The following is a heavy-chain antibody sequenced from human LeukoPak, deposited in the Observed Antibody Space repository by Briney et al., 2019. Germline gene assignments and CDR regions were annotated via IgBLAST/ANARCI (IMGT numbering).Heavy chain of an antibody. CDR1: GFSVSDNY. D-gene: IGHD3-10*02. CDR3: GKGRSMLGELSGDY. J-gene: IGHJ4*02. V-gene: IGHV3-23*01. Sequence: GGSLRLSCAASGFSVSDNYMSWVRQAPGKGPEWVSAISGGGDTTYYADSVKGRFIISRDNSKNTLYLQMNSLRTEDTAVYYCGKGRSMLGELSGDYWGQGTLVTVSS. CDR2: ISGGGDTT.